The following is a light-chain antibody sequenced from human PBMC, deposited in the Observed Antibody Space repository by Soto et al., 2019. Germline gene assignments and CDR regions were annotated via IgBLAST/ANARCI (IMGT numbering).Light chain of an antibody. J-gene: IGLJ1*01. CDR2: TDD. CDR1: SGDSGGNT. V-gene: IGLV1-44*01. Sequence: QAVLTWRPWVSVTSGRSVTVSCGGRSGDSGGNTVNWYQHLPGTAPQVLIYTDDQRPSGVPDRFSGSKSGTSASLAISGLQSEDEADYYCVTWDESLNSRVFGTGTKVTVL. CDR3: VTWDESLNSRV.